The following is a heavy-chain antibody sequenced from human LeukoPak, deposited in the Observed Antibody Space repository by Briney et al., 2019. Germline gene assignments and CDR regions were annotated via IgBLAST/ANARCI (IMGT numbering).Heavy chain of an antibody. CDR3: ARTGRARIWDDSSGYYFAY. J-gene: IGHJ4*02. CDR1: GFAFSSYG. Sequence: GGSLRLSCAASGFAFSSYGMHWVRQAPGKGLEWVAYIHYDSSTEDYADSVKGRFTISRDNSKNTLYLQMSSLRAEDTAVYYCARTGRARIWDDSSGYYFAYWGQGTLVTVSS. D-gene: IGHD3-22*01. V-gene: IGHV3-30*02. CDR2: IHYDSSTE.